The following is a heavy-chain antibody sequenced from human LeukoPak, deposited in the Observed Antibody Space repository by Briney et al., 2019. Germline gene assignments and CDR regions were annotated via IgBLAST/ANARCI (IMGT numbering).Heavy chain of an antibody. V-gene: IGHV4-59*01. J-gene: IGHJ4*02. CDR1: GGSISSYY. D-gene: IGHD4-11*01. Sequence: SETLSLTRTVSGGSISSYYWSWIRQAPGKGLEWIGYIYYSGSTNYNPSLKSRVTISVDTSKNQFSLKLSSVTAADTAVYYCARIDYSNFDYWRQGTLVTVSS. CDR3: ARIDYSNFDY. CDR2: IYYSGST.